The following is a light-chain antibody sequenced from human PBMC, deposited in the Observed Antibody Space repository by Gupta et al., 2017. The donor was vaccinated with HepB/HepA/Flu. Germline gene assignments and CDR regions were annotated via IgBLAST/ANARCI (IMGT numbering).Light chain of an antibody. V-gene: IGLV2-11*01. CDR1: SSDVGGYNY. J-gene: IGLJ2*01. CDR3: CSYAGSYPVV. Sequence: QSALTQPRSVSGSPGQSVTISCTGTSSDVGGYNYVSWYQQHPGKAPKRMIYDVSKRPSGVPDRFSGSKSGNTASLTISGLQAEDEADDYCCSYAGSYPVVFGGGTKLTVL. CDR2: DVS.